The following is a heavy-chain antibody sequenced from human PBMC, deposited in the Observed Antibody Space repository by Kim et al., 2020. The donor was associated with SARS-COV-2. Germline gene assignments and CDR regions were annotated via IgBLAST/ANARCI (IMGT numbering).Heavy chain of an antibody. CDR2: IYYSGST. CDR3: ARHSIATTVRGFDI. Sequence: SETLSLTCTVSGGSISSSSYYWGWIRQPPGKGLEWIGSIYYSGSTYYNPSLKSRVTISVDTSKNQFSLKLSSVTAADTAVYYCARHSIATTVRGFDIWGQKTMVTVSS. V-gene: IGHV4-39*01. D-gene: IGHD4-4*01. CDR1: GGSISSSSYY. J-gene: IGHJ3*02.